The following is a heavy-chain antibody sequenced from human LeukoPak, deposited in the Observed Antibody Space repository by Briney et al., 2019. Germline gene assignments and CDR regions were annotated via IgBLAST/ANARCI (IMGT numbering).Heavy chain of an antibody. V-gene: IGHV4-34*12. Sequence: PSETPSLTCAVYGGSFSGYYWSWVRQAPGKGLEWIGNIFYSGSTYYSPSLRSRVTISLDTSRNQFSLKLNSVTAADTAVYYCAKSNGYGLVDIWGQGTMVTVSS. CDR2: IFYSGST. CDR3: AKSNGYGLVDI. J-gene: IGHJ3*02. CDR1: GGSFSGYY. D-gene: IGHD3-10*01.